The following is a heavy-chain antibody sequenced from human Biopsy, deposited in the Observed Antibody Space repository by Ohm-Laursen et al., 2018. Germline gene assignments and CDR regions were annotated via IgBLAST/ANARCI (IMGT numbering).Heavy chain of an antibody. CDR2: FAPENGKT. Sequence: ASAKVSCKVSGYTLTDLSMHWVRQAPGKGLEWMGGFAPENGKTIYAQKFQGRVTMTEDTSTDTAYMELSNLRSEDTAVYYCAGGINNWNVNYWGQGTLVIVSS. J-gene: IGHJ4*02. D-gene: IGHD1-20*01. CDR3: AGGINNWNVNY. V-gene: IGHV1-24*01. CDR1: GYTLTDLS.